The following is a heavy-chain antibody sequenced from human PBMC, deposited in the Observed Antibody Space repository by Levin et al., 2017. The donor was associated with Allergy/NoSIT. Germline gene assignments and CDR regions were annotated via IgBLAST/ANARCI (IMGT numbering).Heavy chain of an antibody. Sequence: GESLKISCKASGYTFTGYYMHWVRQAPGQGLEWMGRINPNSGGTNYAQKFQGRVTMTRDTSISTAYMELSRLRSDDTAVYYCARSVERQGFDYWGQGTLVTVSS. CDR1: GYTFTGYY. CDR3: ARSVERQGFDY. J-gene: IGHJ4*02. CDR2: INPNSGGT. D-gene: IGHD6-25*01. V-gene: IGHV1-2*06.